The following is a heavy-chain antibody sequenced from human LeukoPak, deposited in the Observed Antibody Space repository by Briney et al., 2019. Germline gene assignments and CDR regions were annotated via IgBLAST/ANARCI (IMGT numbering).Heavy chain of an antibody. J-gene: IGHJ4*02. CDR1: GGSFSGYY. CDR3: ARGVCGGDCPYYFDY. V-gene: IGHV4-34*01. CDR2: INHSGST. D-gene: IGHD2-21*02. Sequence: SETLSLTCAVYGGSFSGYYWSWIRQPPGKGLEWIGEINHSGSTNYNPSPKSRATISVDTSKNQFSLKLSSVTAADTAVYYCARGVCGGDCPYYFDYWGQGTLVTVSS.